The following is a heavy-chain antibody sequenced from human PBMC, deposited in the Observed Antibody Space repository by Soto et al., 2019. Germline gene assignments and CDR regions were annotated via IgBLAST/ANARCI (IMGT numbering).Heavy chain of an antibody. CDR1: GGSINNYY. CDR2: IYYSGRT. Sequence: SETLSLTCTVSGGSINNYYWSWIRQPPGKGLEWIGYIYYSGRTSYNPSLKSRVTISADTSKNQFSLKLSSVTAADTAVYYCVRHAQWIIRAYWGQGSLVTVSS. J-gene: IGHJ4*02. D-gene: IGHD5-12*01. V-gene: IGHV4-59*08. CDR3: VRHAQWIIRAY.